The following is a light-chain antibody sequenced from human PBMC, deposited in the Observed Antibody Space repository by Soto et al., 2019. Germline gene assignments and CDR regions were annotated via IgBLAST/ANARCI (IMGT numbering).Light chain of an antibody. J-gene: IGKJ1*01. CDR2: AAS. V-gene: IGKV1-12*02. Sequence: DIQMTQSPSSVSASVGDRVTISCRASQDINTWLAWYQQRPGTAPKLLIYAASNLQSGVPSRFSGSGSGTDFTLNISSLQPEDFETYFCQQSSSFSSTFGQGTKVDIK. CDR3: QQSSSFSST. CDR1: QDINTW.